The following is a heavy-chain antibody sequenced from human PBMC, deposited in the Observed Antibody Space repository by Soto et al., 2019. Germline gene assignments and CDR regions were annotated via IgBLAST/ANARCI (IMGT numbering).Heavy chain of an antibody. CDR3: ANAYCSSTSCRAEYIQH. CDR2: ISGSGGAS. CDR1: GFTFSSYS. J-gene: IGHJ1*01. Sequence: PGGSLRLSCAASGFTFSSYSMSWVRQAPGKGLEWVSAISGSGGASYYADSVKGRFTISRDNSKNTVYLQMNSLRAADTAVYFCANAYCSSTSCRAEYIQHWGQGTLVSVSS. D-gene: IGHD2-2*01. V-gene: IGHV3-23*01.